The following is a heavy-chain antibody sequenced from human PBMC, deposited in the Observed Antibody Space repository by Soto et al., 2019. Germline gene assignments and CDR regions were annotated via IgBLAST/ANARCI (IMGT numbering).Heavy chain of an antibody. CDR2: FDPEDGET. CDR3: ATDRSGIPLFDY. V-gene: IGHV1-24*01. D-gene: IGHD1-1*01. CDR1: GYTLTELS. Sequence: ASVKVSCKVSGYTLTELSMHWVRQAPGKGLEWMGGFDPEDGETIYAQKFQGRVTMTEDTSTDAAYMELSSLRSEDTAVYYCATDRSGIPLFDYWGQGTLVTVSS. J-gene: IGHJ4*02.